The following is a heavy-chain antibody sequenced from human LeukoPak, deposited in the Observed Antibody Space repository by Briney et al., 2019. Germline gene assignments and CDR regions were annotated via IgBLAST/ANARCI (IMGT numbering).Heavy chain of an antibody. J-gene: IGHJ4*02. CDR2: INHSGST. V-gene: IGHV4-34*01. CDR1: GGSFSGYY. D-gene: IGHD1-26*01. Sequence: SETLSLTCAVYGGSFSGYYWSWIRQPPGKGLEWIGEINHSGSTNYNPSLKSRVTISVDTSKNQFSLKLSSVTAADTALYYCASNSGSYYDYWGQGKLVTVSS. CDR3: ASNSGSYYDY.